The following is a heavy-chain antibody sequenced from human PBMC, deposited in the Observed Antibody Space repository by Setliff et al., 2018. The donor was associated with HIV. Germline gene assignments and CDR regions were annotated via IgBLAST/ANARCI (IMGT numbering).Heavy chain of an antibody. V-gene: IGHV1-69-2*01. J-gene: IGHJ4*02. CDR1: GYTFTDYF. D-gene: IGHD4-4*01. CDR3: AAIAYSRPDY. CDR2: IDPQDGET. Sequence: ASVKVSCKASGYTFTDYFIHWILQAPGKGLEWMGRIDPQDGETTFAEKFQGRVTVTADTSTDIAYMELSSLRSDDAAVYYCAAIAYSRPDYWGQGTLVTVSS.